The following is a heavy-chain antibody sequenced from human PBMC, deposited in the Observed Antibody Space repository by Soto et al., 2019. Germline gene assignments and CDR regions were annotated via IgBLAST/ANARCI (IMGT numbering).Heavy chain of an antibody. V-gene: IGHV4-34*01. CDR3: ARGRDIVVVPAAMEQTYYFDY. CDR1: GGSFSGYY. J-gene: IGHJ4*02. CDR2: INHSGST. Sequence: SETLSLTCAVYGGSFSGYYWSWIRQPPGKGLESIVEINHSGSTNYNPSLKSRVTISVDTSKNQFSLKLSSVTAADTAVYYCARGRDIVVVPAAMEQTYYFDYWGQGTLVTVSS. D-gene: IGHD2-2*01.